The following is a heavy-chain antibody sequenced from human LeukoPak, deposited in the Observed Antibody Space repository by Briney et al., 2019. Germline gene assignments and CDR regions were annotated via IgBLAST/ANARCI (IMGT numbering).Heavy chain of an antibody. D-gene: IGHD3-3*01. CDR3: AKDGGLLRFLEWSWFDY. J-gene: IGHJ4*02. CDR2: ISGSGGST. Sequence: GGSLRLSCAAPGFTFSSYAMSWVRQAPGKGLEWVSAISGSGGSTYYADSVKGGFTISRDNSKNTLYLQMNSLRAEDTAVYYCAKDGGLLRFLEWSWFDYWGQGTLVTVSS. V-gene: IGHV3-23*01. CDR1: GFTFSSYA.